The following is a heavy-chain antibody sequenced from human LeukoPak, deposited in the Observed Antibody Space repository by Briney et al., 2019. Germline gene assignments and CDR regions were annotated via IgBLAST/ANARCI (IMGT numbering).Heavy chain of an antibody. CDR1: GYSISSGYY. CDR2: IYHSGST. CDR3: ARDPTYYYYDSSGYQDAFDI. J-gene: IGHJ3*02. V-gene: IGHV4-38-2*02. D-gene: IGHD3-22*01. Sequence: SETLSLTCTVSGYSISSGYYWGWIRQPPGKGLEWIGSIYHSGSTNYNPSLKSRVTISVDKSKNQFSLKLSSVTAADTAVYYCARDPTYYYYDSSGYQDAFDIWGQGTMVTVSS.